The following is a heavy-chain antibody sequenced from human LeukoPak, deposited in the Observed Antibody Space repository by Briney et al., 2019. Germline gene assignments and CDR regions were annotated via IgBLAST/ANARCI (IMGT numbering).Heavy chain of an antibody. CDR2: INQDGSEK. V-gene: IGHV3-7*01. J-gene: IGHJ4*02. CDR1: GFTFSSYW. D-gene: IGHD6-19*01. CDR3: ARDRGYSSGWYEAY. Sequence: PGGSLRLSCAASGFTFSSYWTGWVRQAPGKGLEWVASINQDGSEKYHVDFVKGRFTISRDNAKNSLYLQMNSLRAEDTAVYYCARDRGYSSGWYEAYWGQGTLVTVSS.